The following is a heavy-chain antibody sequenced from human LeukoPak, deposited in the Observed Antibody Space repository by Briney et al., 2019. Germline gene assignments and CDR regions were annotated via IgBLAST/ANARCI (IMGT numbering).Heavy chain of an antibody. D-gene: IGHD5-24*01. CDR3: ARRLPHTRHGNNYVSYFDS. CDR1: GGSISSGGYY. CDR2: IYTSGST. V-gene: IGHV4-61*02. Sequence: PSETLSPTCTVSGGSISSGGYYWSWIRQPAGKGLEWIGRIYTSGSTNYSPSLESRVTISIDTSKNQFSLKLSSVTAADTAVYYCARRLPHTRHGNNYVSYFDSWGQGTLVTVSS. J-gene: IGHJ4*02.